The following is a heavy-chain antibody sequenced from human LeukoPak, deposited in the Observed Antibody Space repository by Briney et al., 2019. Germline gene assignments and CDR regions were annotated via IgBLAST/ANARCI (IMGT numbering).Heavy chain of an antibody. CDR2: IKSDGNT. J-gene: IGHJ1*01. CDR1: AFTFSSYW. Sequence: GRSLTPASPASAFTFSSYWMHWVRQAPERGLVWVSRIKSDGNTTYPGSVKGRFPISRDNAKNTVSLQMNSLRAEDTGVYYCARAPSESGGYYPEYFRHWGQGTLVTVSS. V-gene: IGHV3-74*01. CDR3: ARAPSESGGYYPEYFRH. D-gene: IGHD3-22*01.